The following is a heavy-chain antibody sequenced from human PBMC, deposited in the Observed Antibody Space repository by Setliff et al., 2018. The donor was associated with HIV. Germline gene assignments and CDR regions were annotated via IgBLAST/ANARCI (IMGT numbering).Heavy chain of an antibody. Sequence: GGSLRLSCVASGFTFNSYWMYWVRQAPGKGLVCVSRVNNDGTDTIYADSVKGRFTISRDNAKSTVYLQMGSLTAEDTALYYCVRAGSYRFDYWGQGIQVTVSS. CDR2: VNNDGTDT. CDR3: VRAGSYRFDY. CDR1: GFTFNSYW. V-gene: IGHV3-74*01. J-gene: IGHJ4*02. D-gene: IGHD3-10*01.